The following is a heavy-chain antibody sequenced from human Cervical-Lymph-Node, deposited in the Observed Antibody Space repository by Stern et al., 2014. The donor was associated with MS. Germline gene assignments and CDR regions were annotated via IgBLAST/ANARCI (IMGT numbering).Heavy chain of an antibody. V-gene: IGHV4-31*03. Sequence: QVQLQESGPGLVKPSQTLSLTCTVSGGSISSGGYYWSWIRQPPGKGLEWIGYIYYSGSTSYNPSLKSRVTISLDTSKSQFSLKLSSVTAADTAVYYCAKYRVFGGVIVVDYWGQGTLVTVSS. CDR3: AKYRVFGGVIVVDY. D-gene: IGHD3-16*02. CDR2: IYYSGST. CDR1: GGSISSGGYY. J-gene: IGHJ4*02.